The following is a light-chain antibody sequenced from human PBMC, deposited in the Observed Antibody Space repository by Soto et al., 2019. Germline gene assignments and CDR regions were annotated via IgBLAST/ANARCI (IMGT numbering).Light chain of an antibody. CDR2: DAS. Sequence: EIVMTQSPVTLSVSPGERATLSCRASQSVSSYLAWYQQKPGQAPRLLIYDASTRATGIPARFSGSGSGTEFTLTISSLQSEDFAVYYCQQYNNWPPITFGQGTRLGIK. CDR1: QSVSSY. V-gene: IGKV3-15*01. J-gene: IGKJ5*01. CDR3: QQYNNWPPIT.